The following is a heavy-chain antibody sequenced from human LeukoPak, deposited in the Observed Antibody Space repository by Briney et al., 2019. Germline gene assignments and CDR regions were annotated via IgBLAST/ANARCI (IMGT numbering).Heavy chain of an antibody. V-gene: IGHV3-33*06. CDR2: IWYDGSNK. Sequence: PGGSLRLSCAASGFTFSSYGMHWLRQAPGKGLEWVAVIWYDGSNKYYADSVKGRFTISRDNSKNTLYLQMNSLRDEDTAVYYCAKDRSGQKGIFDYWGQGTLVTVSS. CDR3: AKDRSGQKGIFDY. J-gene: IGHJ4*02. CDR1: GFTFSSYG. D-gene: IGHD3-10*01.